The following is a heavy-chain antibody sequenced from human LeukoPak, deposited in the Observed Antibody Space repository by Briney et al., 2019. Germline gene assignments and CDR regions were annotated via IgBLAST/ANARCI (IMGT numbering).Heavy chain of an antibody. J-gene: IGHJ4*02. Sequence: GSLRLSCAASGFTFSTYALSLVRQPPGEGLEWVSSIVGSGGSTFYADSVKGRFSISRDSSKHTPYLQMNTLRADDTAVYYCAKMDTIPPQDYYDSRGYYYGDFDYWGQGTLVTVSS. D-gene: IGHD3-22*01. CDR2: IVGSGGST. CDR3: AKMDTIPPQDYYDSRGYYYGDFDY. CDR1: GFTFSTYA. V-gene: IGHV3-23*01.